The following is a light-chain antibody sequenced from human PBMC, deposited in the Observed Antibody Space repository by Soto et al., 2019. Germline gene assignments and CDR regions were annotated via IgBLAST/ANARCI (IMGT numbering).Light chain of an antibody. J-gene: IGKJ5*01. V-gene: IGKV3-11*01. CDR3: QQRSNWPRIT. Sequence: EIVLTQSPATLSLSPGERATLSCRASQSVGRSLAWYRQKPGQAPRLLIYDASDRATGIPARFSGSGSGTDFTLTISSLEPEDFAVYYCQQRSNWPRITFGQGTRLEIK. CDR1: QSVGRS. CDR2: DAS.